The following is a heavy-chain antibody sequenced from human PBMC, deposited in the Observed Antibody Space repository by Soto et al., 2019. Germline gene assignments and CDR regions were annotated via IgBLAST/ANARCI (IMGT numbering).Heavy chain of an antibody. V-gene: IGHV6-1*01. CDR2: TYYRSKWYN. D-gene: IGHD7-27*01. J-gene: IGHJ4*02. CDR1: GDSVSSNSAA. Sequence: SQTLSLTCTISGDSVSSNSAAWNWIRQSPSRGLEWLGRTYYRSKWYNDYAVSVKSRITINPDTSKNQFSLQLNSVTPEDTAVYYCARDRYGLGLPHLTGDFFGGDFDYWGQGTLVTVSS. CDR3: ARDRYGLGLPHLTGDFFGGDFDY.